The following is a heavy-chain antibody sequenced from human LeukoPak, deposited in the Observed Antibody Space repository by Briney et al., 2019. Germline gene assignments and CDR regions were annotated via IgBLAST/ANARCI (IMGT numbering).Heavy chain of an antibody. J-gene: IGHJ4*02. Sequence: GGSLRLSCAASGFTFNSYAMTWVRQAPGKGLEWVSAISDRGGSTYYADSVKGRFTISRDNSKNTLYLQMNSLRAEDTAVYYCAKVDGGWDYWGQGTLVTVSS. D-gene: IGHD5-24*01. CDR3: AKVDGGWDY. V-gene: IGHV3-23*01. CDR2: ISDRGGST. CDR1: GFTFNSYA.